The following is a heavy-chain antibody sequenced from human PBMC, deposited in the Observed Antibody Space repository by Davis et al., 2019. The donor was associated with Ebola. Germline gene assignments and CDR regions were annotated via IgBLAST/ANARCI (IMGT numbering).Heavy chain of an antibody. J-gene: IGHJ4*02. CDR1: GASISSYY. Sequence: SETLSLTCTLSGASISSYYWNWIRQPPGKGLEWIGYMYYSGITDYNPSLRSRVTVSVDTSKNQFSLRLTSVTAADTAVYYCAGQDRGLGYWGQGTLVTVSS. CDR3: AGQDRGLGY. CDR2: MYYSGIT. D-gene: IGHD3-22*01. V-gene: IGHV4-59*01.